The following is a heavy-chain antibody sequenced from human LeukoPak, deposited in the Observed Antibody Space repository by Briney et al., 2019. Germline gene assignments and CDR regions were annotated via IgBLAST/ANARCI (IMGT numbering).Heavy chain of an antibody. CDR1: GFTFSSYD. CDR2: ISSSGRTF. Sequence: GSLRLSCAASGFTFSSYDMHWVRQAPGKGLEWLSYISSSGRTFYYADSVKGRFTISRDNAKNSLYLQMNSLRAEDTAVYYCARDLRSSVVSRFDYWGQGTLVTVSS. D-gene: IGHD3-22*01. CDR3: ARDLRSSVVSRFDY. V-gene: IGHV3-48*03. J-gene: IGHJ4*02.